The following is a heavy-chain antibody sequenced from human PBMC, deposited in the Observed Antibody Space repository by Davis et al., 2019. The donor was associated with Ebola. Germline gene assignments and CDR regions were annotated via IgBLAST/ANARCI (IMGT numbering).Heavy chain of an antibody. J-gene: IGHJ4*02. V-gene: IGHV3-30*18. Sequence: GGSLRLSCAASGFTFSSYGMHWVRQAPGKGLEWVAVISYDGSNKYYADSVKGRFTISRDNSKNTLYLQMNSLRAEDTAVYYCAKAGGYRAFDYWGQGTLVTVSS. CDR1: GFTFSSYG. D-gene: IGHD1-1*01. CDR3: AKAGGYRAFDY. CDR2: ISYDGSNK.